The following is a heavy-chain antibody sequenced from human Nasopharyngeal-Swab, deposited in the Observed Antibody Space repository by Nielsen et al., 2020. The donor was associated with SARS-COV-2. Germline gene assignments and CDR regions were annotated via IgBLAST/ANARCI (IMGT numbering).Heavy chain of an antibody. V-gene: IGHV3-30*03. J-gene: IGHJ4*02. D-gene: IGHD4-17*01. Sequence: VCLAARKGLEWVAFIAHDASNEYYGDSVKGRFSISRDSSKNTLYLQMDSLRGEDTAVYYCARDAPAHYGAFYWGRGTLVTVSS. CDR3: ARDAPAHYGAFY. CDR2: IAHDASNE.